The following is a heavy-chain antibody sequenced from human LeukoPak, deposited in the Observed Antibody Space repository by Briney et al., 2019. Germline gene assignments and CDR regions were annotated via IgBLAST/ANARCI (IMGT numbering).Heavy chain of an antibody. D-gene: IGHD3-22*01. J-gene: IGHJ3*02. V-gene: IGHV3-23*01. Sequence: GGSLRLSCAASGFTFSSYAMSWVRQAPGKGLEWVSAISGSGGSTYYADSVKGRFTISRDNSKNTLYLQMNSLRAEDTAVYYCAKDYYYDSSGMAFDIWGQGTMVTVPS. CDR3: AKDYYYDSSGMAFDI. CDR1: GFTFSSYA. CDR2: ISGSGGST.